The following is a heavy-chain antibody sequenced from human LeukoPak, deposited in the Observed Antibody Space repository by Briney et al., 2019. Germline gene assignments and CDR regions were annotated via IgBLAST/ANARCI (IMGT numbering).Heavy chain of an antibody. Sequence: SQTLSLTCAVSGGSMSSGGYSWGWIRQPPGKGLEWIGYIYHSGRTYYNPSLKSRVTMSADRSKNQFSLKLSSVTAADTAVYYCARGITLMPHAFDIWGLGTMVTVSS. J-gene: IGHJ3*02. V-gene: IGHV4-30-2*01. CDR2: IYHSGRT. D-gene: IGHD3-22*01. CDR3: ARGITLMPHAFDI. CDR1: GGSMSSGGYS.